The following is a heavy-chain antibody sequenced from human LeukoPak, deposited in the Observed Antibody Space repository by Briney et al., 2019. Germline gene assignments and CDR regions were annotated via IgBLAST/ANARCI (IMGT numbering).Heavy chain of an antibody. CDR2: INPSGGST. D-gene: IGHD2-2*01. CDR3: AREGYCSSTSCYGYYYYGMDV. CDR1: GYTFTSYY. Sequence: ASVKVSCKASGYTFTSYYMHWVRQAPGQGLEWMGIINPSGGSTSYAQKFQGRVAMTRDTSTSTVYMELSSLRSEDTAVYYCAREGYCSSTSCYGYYYYGMDVWGQGTTVTVSS. J-gene: IGHJ6*02. V-gene: IGHV1-46*01.